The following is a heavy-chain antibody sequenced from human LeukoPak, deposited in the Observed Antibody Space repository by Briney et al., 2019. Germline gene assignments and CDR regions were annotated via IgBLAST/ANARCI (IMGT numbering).Heavy chain of an antibody. CDR3: ARDSLGLDNVLLWFGAPFPYYGMDV. CDR1: GFTFSSYW. Sequence: GGSLRLSCVASGFTFSSYWMSWVRQAPGKGLEWVSGITGGGGGTYYADSVKGRFTISRDNAKNSLYLQMNSLRAEDTAVYYCARDSLGLDNVLLWFGAPFPYYGMDVWGQGTTVTVSS. V-gene: IGHV3-21*04. J-gene: IGHJ6*02. D-gene: IGHD3-10*01. CDR2: ITGGGGGT.